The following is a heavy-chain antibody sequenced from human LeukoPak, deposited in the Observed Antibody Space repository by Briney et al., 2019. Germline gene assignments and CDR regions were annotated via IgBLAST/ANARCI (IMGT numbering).Heavy chain of an antibody. CDR1: GFTFSSYA. D-gene: IGHD3-16*01. J-gene: IGHJ3*02. CDR3: TTVWGSGAFDI. Sequence: GGSLRLSCAASGFTFSSYAMHWVRQAPGKGLEYVSVISSNGGNIYYANSVKGRFTISRDNSKNTLYLQMGSLKTEDTAVYYCTTVWGSGAFDIWGQGTMVTVSS. V-gene: IGHV3-64*01. CDR2: ISSNGGNI.